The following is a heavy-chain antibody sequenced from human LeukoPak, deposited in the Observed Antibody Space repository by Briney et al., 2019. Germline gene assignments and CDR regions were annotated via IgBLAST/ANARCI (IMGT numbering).Heavy chain of an antibody. CDR2: IYYSGST. D-gene: IGHD3-10*01. CDR1: GGSISSYY. V-gene: IGHV4-59*01. Sequence: SETLSLTCTVSGGSISSYYWSWIRQPPGNGLGWIGYIYYSGSTNYNPSLKSRVTISVDTSKNQFSLKLSPVTAADTAVYYCARSSIITMVRDPRAPFDYWGQGTLVTVSS. CDR3: ARSSIITMVRDPRAPFDY. J-gene: IGHJ4*02.